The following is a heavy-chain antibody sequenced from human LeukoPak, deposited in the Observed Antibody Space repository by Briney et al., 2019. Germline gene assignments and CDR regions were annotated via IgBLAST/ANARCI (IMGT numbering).Heavy chain of an antibody. CDR1: GYSISSGYY. CDR3: ASGKSSGWYYYFDY. D-gene: IGHD6-19*01. V-gene: IGHV4-38-2*02. Sequence: SETLSLTCTVSGYSISSGYYWGWIRQPPGKGLEWIGSIYHSGSTYYNPSLKSRVTISVDTSKNQFSLNLSSVTAADTAVYYCASGKSSGWYYYFDYWGQGNLVTVSS. J-gene: IGHJ4*02. CDR2: IYHSGST.